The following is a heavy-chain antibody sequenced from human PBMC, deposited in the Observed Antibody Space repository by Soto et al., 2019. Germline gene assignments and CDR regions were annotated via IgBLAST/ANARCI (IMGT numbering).Heavy chain of an antibody. CDR1: GGSISSSSYY. V-gene: IGHV4-39*01. Sequence: QLQLQESGPGLVKPSETLSLTCTVSGGSISSSSYYWGWIRQPPGKGLEWIGSIYYSGSTYYNPSLKSRVTISVDTSKNQFSLKLSSVTAADTAVYYCARNDWGTYYYGSGSYVYWGQGTLVTVSS. J-gene: IGHJ4*02. CDR3: ARNDWGTYYYGSGSYVY. CDR2: IYYSGST. D-gene: IGHD3-10*01.